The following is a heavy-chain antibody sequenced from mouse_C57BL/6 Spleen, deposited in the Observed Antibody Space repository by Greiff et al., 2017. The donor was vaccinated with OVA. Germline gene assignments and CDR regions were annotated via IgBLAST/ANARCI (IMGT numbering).Heavy chain of an antibody. V-gene: IGHV1-82*01. J-gene: IGHJ2*01. Sequence: QVQLKESGPELAKPGASVKISCKASGYAFSSSWMNWVKQRPGKGLEWIGRIYPGDGDTNYNGKFKGKATLTADKSSSTAYMQLSSLTSEDSAVYFCAHYGSSYFDYWGQGTTLTVSS. CDR2: IYPGDGDT. CDR3: AHYGSSYFDY. D-gene: IGHD1-1*01. CDR1: GYAFSSSW.